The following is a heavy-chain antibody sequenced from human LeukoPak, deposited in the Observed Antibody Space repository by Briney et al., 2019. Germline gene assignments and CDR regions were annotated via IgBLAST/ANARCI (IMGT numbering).Heavy chain of an antibody. CDR3: ARDLMAAAGKGDY. V-gene: IGHV1-2*02. Sequence: AASVKVSCKASGYTFTGYYMHWVRQAPGQGLEWMGWINPNSGGTNYAQKFQGRVTMTRDTSISTAYMELSRLRSDDTAVYYSARDLMAAAGKGDYWGQGTLVTVSS. CDR1: GYTFTGYY. D-gene: IGHD6-13*01. CDR2: INPNSGGT. J-gene: IGHJ4*02.